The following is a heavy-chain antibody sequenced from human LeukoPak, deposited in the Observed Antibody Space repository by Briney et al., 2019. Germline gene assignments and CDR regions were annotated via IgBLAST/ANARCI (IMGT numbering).Heavy chain of an antibody. Sequence: GGSLRLSCAASGFTFSSYEMNWVRQAPGKGLEWVSYISSSCITIYYADSVKGRFTISRDNSKNTLYLQMNSLRAEDTAVYYCARSLHEYGGNSGAYGVFDYWGQGTLVTVSP. D-gene: IGHD4-23*01. CDR1: GFTFSSYE. J-gene: IGHJ4*02. CDR3: ARSLHEYGGNSGAYGVFDY. CDR2: ISSSCITI. V-gene: IGHV3-48*03.